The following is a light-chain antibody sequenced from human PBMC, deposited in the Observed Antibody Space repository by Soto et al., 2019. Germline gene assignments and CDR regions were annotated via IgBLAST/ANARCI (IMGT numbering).Light chain of an antibody. V-gene: IGKV3-20*01. J-gene: IGKJ2*01. CDR2: AVS. CDR3: QHYGKSPQYN. Sequence: EIVLTQSPGTLSSSPGERATLSCRASQSVSSSYLAWYQQKPGQAPRLLIYAVSSRATGIPDRLSGSGSGKDFNLTIRRLEPEDFAVYYCQHYGKSPQYNFGQGTKVDI. CDR1: QSVSSSY.